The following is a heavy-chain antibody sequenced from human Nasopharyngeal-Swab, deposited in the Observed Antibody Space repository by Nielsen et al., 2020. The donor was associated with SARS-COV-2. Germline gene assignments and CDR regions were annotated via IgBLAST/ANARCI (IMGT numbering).Heavy chain of an antibody. D-gene: IGHD3-10*01. CDR3: ASNVEGGSGSYYYYGMDV. J-gene: IGHJ6*02. CDR2: IIPIFGTA. Sequence: PVKVSCKASGGTFSSYAISWVRQAPGQGLEWMGGIIPIFGTANYAQKFQGRVTITADESTSTAYMELSSLRSEDTAVYYCASNVEGGSGSYYYYGMDVWGQGTTVTVSS. CDR1: GGTFSSYA. V-gene: IGHV1-69*13.